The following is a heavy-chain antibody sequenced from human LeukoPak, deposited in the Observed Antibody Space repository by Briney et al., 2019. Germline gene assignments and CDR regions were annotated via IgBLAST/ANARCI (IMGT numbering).Heavy chain of an antibody. CDR1: GGPISSSNW. V-gene: IGHV4-4*02. CDR3: AVRGRMTDYNYYGLDV. CDR2: IWHSGST. J-gene: IGHJ6*02. Sequence: PSETQSLTCVVSGGPISSSNWWSWVRQPPGKGLEWIGEIWHSGSTNYNPSLKSRVTISVDKSRNQFSLKLSSVTAADTAVYYCAVRGRMTDYNYYGLDVWGQGTTVTVSS. D-gene: IGHD2-21*02.